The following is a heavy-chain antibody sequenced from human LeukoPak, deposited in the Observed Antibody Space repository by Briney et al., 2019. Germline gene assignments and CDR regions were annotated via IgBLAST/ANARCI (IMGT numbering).Heavy chain of an antibody. CDR1: GFPLRDFY. J-gene: IGHJ4*02. CDR2: INPSGTII. Sequence: PGGSLRLSCAASGFPLRDFYMTWIRQAPGKGLEWVAYINPSGTIIKYADALKGRFTVSRDNAENSLYLQMNSLRAEDTATYYCTRDPRLCDYWGQGTRITVS. V-gene: IGHV3-11*01. CDR3: TRDPRLCDY.